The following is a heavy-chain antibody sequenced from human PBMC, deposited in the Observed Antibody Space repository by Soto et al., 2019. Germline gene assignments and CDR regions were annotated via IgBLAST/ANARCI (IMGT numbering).Heavy chain of an antibody. CDR1: GFWCSISI. V-gene: IGHV3-23*01. D-gene: IGHD3-16*01. J-gene: IGHJ4*02. Sequence: WCLRISCGAPGFWCSISIMHWVGQASGNWPERVALLSATGGVTYYADSVKGRFTISRDNSHNTLYLQVHSLTAEDTAVYYCAKDRRAGGNSAFYFDFWGQGAQVTVSS. CDR3: AKDRRAGGNSAFYFDF. CDR2: LSATGGVT.